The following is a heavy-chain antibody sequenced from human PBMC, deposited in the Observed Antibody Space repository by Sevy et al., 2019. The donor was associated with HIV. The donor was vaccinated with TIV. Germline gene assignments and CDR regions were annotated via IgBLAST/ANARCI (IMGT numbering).Heavy chain of an antibody. Sequence: SETLSLTCTVSGDSITSNTYYWAWIRQPPGKGLEWIGSIYYSGNTYYNPFLKSLVTISVDTSKNQFSLELSSVTAADTAVYYCARNIAVLLKWFDPWGQGTLVTVSS. CDR2: IYYSGNT. CDR3: ARNIAVLLKWFDP. D-gene: IGHD6-19*01. CDR1: GDSITSNTYY. V-gene: IGHV4-39*01. J-gene: IGHJ5*02.